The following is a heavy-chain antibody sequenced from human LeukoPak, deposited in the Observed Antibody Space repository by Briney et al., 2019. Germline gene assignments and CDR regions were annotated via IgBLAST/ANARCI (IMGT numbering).Heavy chain of an antibody. CDR2: IYYSGST. Sequence: SETLSLTCTVSGGSISSSSYYWGWIRQPPGKGLEWIGSIYYSGSTYYNPSLKSRVTISVDTSKNQFSLKLSSVTAADTAVYYCARRGGLVGAFDIWGQGTMVTVSS. CDR3: ARRGGLVGAFDI. CDR1: GGSISSSSYY. D-gene: IGHD3/OR15-3a*01. V-gene: IGHV4-39*07. J-gene: IGHJ3*02.